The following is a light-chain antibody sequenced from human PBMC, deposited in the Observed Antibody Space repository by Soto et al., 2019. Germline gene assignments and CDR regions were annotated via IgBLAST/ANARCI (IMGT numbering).Light chain of an antibody. J-gene: IGKJ3*01. CDR2: GAS. CDR1: QSVSSSY. Sequence: EIVLTQSPGTLSLSPGERATLSCRASQSVSSSYLAWYQQKPGQAPRLLIYGASSRATGIPDRFSGSGSGTDFTLTISRLEPEDFAVYYCQQYGSSPRGFTFGPGTKVDLK. V-gene: IGKV3-20*01. CDR3: QQYGSSPRGFT.